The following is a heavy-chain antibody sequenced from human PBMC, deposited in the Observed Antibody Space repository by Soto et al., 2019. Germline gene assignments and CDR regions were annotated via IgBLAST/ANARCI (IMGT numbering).Heavy chain of an antibody. J-gene: IGHJ6*02. D-gene: IGHD2-2*01. CDR2: IDPSDSYT. CDR1: GYSFTSYW. Sequence: GESLKISCKGSGYSFTSYWISWVRQMPGKGLEWMGRIDPSDSYTNYSPSFQGHVTISADKSISTAYLQWSSLKASDTAMYYCARGKKDIVVVPAAIMDVWGQGTTVTVSS. V-gene: IGHV5-10-1*01. CDR3: ARGKKDIVVVPAAIMDV.